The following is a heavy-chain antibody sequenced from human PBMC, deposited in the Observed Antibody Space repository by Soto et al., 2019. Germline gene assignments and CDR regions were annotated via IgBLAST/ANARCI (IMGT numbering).Heavy chain of an antibody. V-gene: IGHV3-73*01. J-gene: IGHJ4*02. D-gene: IGHD1-26*01. Sequence: GGSLRLSCAASGFTFSGSAMRWVRQASGKGLEWVGRIRSKANSYATAYAASVKGRFTISRDDSKNTAYLQMNSLKTEDTAVYYCTGRIHSGSYAHDYWGQGTLVTVSS. CDR2: IRSKANSYAT. CDR3: TGRIHSGSYAHDY. CDR1: GFTFSGSA.